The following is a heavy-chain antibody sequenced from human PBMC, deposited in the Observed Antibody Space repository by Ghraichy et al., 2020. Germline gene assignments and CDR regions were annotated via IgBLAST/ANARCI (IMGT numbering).Heavy chain of an antibody. CDR2: ISHNGRNR. J-gene: IGHJ6*02. D-gene: IGHD4-17*01. Sequence: GGSLRLSCAASGFTFSSHGINWVRQAPGQGLEWVSYISHNGRNRYYTDSVEGRFTISPDNANNSLYLQINSLGDEDTAVYYCARDNGDSEEFGMDVWGQGTTVTVSS. CDR3: ARDNGDSEEFGMDV. CDR1: GFTFSSHG. V-gene: IGHV3-48*02.